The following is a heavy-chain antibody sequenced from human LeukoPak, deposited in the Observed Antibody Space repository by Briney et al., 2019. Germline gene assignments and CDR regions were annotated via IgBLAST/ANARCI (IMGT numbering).Heavy chain of an antibody. J-gene: IGHJ4*02. CDR1: GFTFSSYA. D-gene: IGHD5-18*01. CDR3: AKDNSWGYSYGKADY. CDR2: ISGNGGNT. Sequence: GGSLRLSCAASGFTFSSYAMNWVRQAPGKGLEWVSGISGNGGNTYYADSVKGRFTISRDNSKNTLYLQMNSLRAEDTAIYYCAKDNSWGYSYGKADYWGQGTLVTVSS. V-gene: IGHV3-23*01.